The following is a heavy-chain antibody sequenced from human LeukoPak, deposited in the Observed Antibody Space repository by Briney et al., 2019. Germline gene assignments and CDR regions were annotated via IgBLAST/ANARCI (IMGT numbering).Heavy chain of an antibody. V-gene: IGHV3-23*01. J-gene: IGHJ4*02. CDR1: GFTFSSYG. CDR2: ISGSGGST. D-gene: IGHD6-19*01. CDR3: AKLHTYIAVAGLFDY. Sequence: GGSLRLSCAASGFTFSSYGMSWVRQAPGKGLEWVSAISGSGGSTYYADSVKGRFTISRDNSKNTLYLQMNSLRAEDTAVYYCAKLHTYIAVAGLFDYWGQGTLVTVSS.